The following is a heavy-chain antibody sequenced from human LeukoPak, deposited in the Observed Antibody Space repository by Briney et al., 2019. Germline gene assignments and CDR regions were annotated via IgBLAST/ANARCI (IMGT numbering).Heavy chain of an antibody. J-gene: IGHJ6*03. CDR2: INHSGST. D-gene: IGHD5-12*01. CDR1: SGSISSYY. V-gene: IGHV4-34*01. CDR3: ARVRKWLHYYYYYMDV. Sequence: SETLSLTCTVSSGSISSYYWSWIRQPPGKGLEWIGEINHSGSTNYNPSLKSRVTISVDTSKNQFSLKLSSVTAADTAVYYCARVRKWLHYYYYYMDVWGKGTTVTVSS.